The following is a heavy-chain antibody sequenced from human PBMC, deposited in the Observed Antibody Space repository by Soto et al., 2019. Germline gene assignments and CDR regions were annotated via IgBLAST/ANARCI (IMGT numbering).Heavy chain of an antibody. CDR2: IKSKTDGGTT. CDR1: GFTFSNAW. J-gene: IGHJ4*02. D-gene: IGHD3-3*01. CDR3: TTDQYYDFWSGYYKGPFDY. Sequence: PGGSLRLSCAASGFTFSNAWMSWVRQAPGKGLEWVGRIKSKTDGGTTDYAAPVKGRFTISRDDSKNTLYLQMNSLKTEDTAVYYCTTDQYYDFWSGYYKGPFDYWGQGTLVTVSS. V-gene: IGHV3-15*01.